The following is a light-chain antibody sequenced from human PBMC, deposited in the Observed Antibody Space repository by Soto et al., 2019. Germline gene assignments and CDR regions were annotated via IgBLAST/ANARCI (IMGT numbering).Light chain of an antibody. Sequence: QSVLTQPPSVSGAPGQRDTVSCTGSSSNIGAGYDVHWYQQLPGTTPKLLIYGNNNRPSGVPDRFAGSKSGTSGSLAITGLQAEDEADYYCQSYDSSLSEVVFGGGTKLTVL. J-gene: IGLJ2*01. CDR1: SSNIGAGYD. CDR3: QSYDSSLSEVV. V-gene: IGLV1-40*01. CDR2: GNN.